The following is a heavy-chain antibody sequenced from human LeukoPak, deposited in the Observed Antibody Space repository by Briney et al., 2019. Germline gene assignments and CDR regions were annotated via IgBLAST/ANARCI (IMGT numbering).Heavy chain of an antibody. D-gene: IGHD3-22*01. CDR3: ARGPRYYDSNAYLFDNWFVP. J-gene: IGHJ5*02. CDR2: ISNSGST. CDR1: GVSISSYY. Sequence: PSETLSLTCTVSGVSISSYYWSWIRQPPGKGLEWIGYISNSGSTNYNPSLKSRVTISVDTSKNQCSLRLSSVTAADPAVYYCARGPRYYDSNAYLFDNWFVPWGPGNLVTGSS. V-gene: IGHV4-59*01.